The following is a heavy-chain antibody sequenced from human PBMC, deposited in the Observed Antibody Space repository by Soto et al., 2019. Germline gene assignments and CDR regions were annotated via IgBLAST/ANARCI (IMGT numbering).Heavy chain of an antibody. CDR3: AKDVIYGDVRLIGRTSFDT. CDR1: GFTFSSYG. J-gene: IGHJ4*01. Sequence: QVQLVESGGGVVQPGRSLRLSCAASGFTFSSYGLHWGRQAPGKGLEWVAVISYDGSNKYYAESVKGRFAISRDNSKNTLYLHMNSLRAEDTAVYYCAKDVIYGDVRLIGRTSFDTWGQGILVTVSS. D-gene: IGHD4-17*01. V-gene: IGHV3-30*18. CDR2: ISYDGSNK.